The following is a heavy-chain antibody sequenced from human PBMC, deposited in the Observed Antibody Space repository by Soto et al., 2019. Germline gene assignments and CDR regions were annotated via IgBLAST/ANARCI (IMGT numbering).Heavy chain of an antibody. Sequence: QVQLVESGGGVFQPGTSLRLSCEASGLAFNKFGMHWVRQAPGKGLEWVAFISYDGRYQYYADSVQGRLTITRDNSRNTLHMQLNSLRREDTAVYYCAKGGEVGGVLGDHWGQGTLVTVSS. CDR3: AKGGEVGGVLGDH. J-gene: IGHJ4*02. D-gene: IGHD1-26*01. CDR2: ISYDGRYQ. CDR1: GLAFNKFG. V-gene: IGHV3-30*18.